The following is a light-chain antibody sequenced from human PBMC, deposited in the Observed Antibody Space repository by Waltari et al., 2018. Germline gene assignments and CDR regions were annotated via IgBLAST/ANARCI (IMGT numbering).Light chain of an antibody. V-gene: IGKV3-20*01. CDR3: QHYLRLPVT. J-gene: IGKJ1*01. CDR2: GAS. Sequence: GERATLSCRASQSVSRALAWYQQKPGQAPRLLIYGASTRATGIPDRFSGSGSGTDFSLTISRLEPDDFAVYYCQHYLRLPVTFGQGTTVEI. CDR1: QSVSRA.